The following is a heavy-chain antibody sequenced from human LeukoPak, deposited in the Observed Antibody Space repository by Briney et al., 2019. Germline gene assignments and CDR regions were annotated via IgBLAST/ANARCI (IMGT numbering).Heavy chain of an antibody. Sequence: SVKVSCKASGYTFTNYGISWVRQAPGQGLEWMGGIIPIFGTANYAQKFQGRVTITADKSTSTAYMELSSLRSEDTAVYYCARSRGVIVARGLLPAMDVWGKGTTVTVSS. D-gene: IGHD3-22*01. CDR2: IIPIFGTA. V-gene: IGHV1-69*06. CDR3: ARSRGVIVARGLLPAMDV. CDR1: GYTFTNYG. J-gene: IGHJ6*03.